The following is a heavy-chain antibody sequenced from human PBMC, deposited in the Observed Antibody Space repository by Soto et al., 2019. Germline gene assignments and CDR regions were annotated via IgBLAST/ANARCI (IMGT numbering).Heavy chain of an antibody. CDR2: ISPMFGAA. V-gene: IGHV1-69*19. CDR1: GGTFNTYA. CDR3: AREVQVHTPAFVY. Sequence: QVQLVQSGAEMKKPGSSVKVSCQSSGGTFNTYAMNWVRQAPGQGPDWMGDISPMFGAANYAPKFQGRVTMPADEATGTSYMQVSSLTSEATALYFCAREVQVHTPAFVYWGQGTLVTVSS. J-gene: IGHJ4*02. D-gene: IGHD3-10*01.